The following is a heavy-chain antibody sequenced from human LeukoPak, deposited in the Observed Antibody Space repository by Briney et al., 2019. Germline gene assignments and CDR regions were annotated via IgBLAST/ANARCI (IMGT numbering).Heavy chain of an antibody. CDR1: GFTFSSYA. Sequence: GGSLRLSCAASGFTFSSYAMHWVRQAPGKGLEWVAVISYDGSNKYYADSVKGRFTIFRDNSKNTLYLQMNSLRAEDTAVYYCARDVRITMFFDYWGQGTLVTVSS. CDR2: ISYDGSNK. D-gene: IGHD3-10*02. J-gene: IGHJ4*02. CDR3: ARDVRITMFFDY. V-gene: IGHV3-30*04.